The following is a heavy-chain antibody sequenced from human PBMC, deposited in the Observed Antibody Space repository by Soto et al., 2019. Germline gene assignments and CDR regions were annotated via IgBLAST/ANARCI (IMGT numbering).Heavy chain of an antibody. CDR1: GYSFTASF. J-gene: IGHJ4*02. D-gene: IGHD2-2*01. CDR3: ARAPCSSSSFFFDY. V-gene: IGHV1-46*01. Sequence: SVKVSCKASGYSFTASFIHWVRQAPGQGLEWMGIVHPSGGNTNYAQKFQGRVTMTWDTSTTTVYMERSSLRSDDTAVYYCARAPCSSSSFFFDYWGQGTRVTVSS. CDR2: VHPSGGNT.